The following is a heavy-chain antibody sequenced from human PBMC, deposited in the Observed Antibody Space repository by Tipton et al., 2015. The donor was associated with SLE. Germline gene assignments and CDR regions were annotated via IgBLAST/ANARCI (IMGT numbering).Heavy chain of an antibody. Sequence: GLVKPSETLSLTCAVYGGSLSDYYWSWIRQSPGKGLECIGEINSSGSGNYNPSLKSRATISIDSSKNQFSLKLTSVTAADTAVYYCVRDCQGSGIWFDPWGQGTLVTVSS. CDR2: INSSGSG. V-gene: IGHV4-34*01. CDR1: GGSLSDYY. D-gene: IGHD2-21*01. J-gene: IGHJ5*02. CDR3: VRDCQGSGIWFDP.